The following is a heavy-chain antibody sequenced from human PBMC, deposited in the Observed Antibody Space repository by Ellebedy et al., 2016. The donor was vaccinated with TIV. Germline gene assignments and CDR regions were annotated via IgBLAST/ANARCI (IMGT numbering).Heavy chain of an antibody. CDR3: AREFGQ. V-gene: IGHV4-61*02. J-gene: IGHJ4*02. CDR2: IYTSGST. CDR1: GGSTSSGGYY. Sequence: SETLSLXCTVSGGSTSSGGYYWSWIRQPAGKGLEWIGRIYTSGSTDYNPPLKSRVTMPLDTSNNQFSLHLTSVTAADTAIYYCAREFGQWGQGTLVTVSS. D-gene: IGHD3-16*01.